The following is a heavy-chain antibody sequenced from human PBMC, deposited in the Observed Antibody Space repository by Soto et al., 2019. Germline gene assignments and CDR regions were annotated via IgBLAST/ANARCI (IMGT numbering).Heavy chain of an antibody. CDR1: GYTFTSYG. CDR2: ISAYNDKA. D-gene: IGHD5-12*01. Sequence: QVQLVQSGAEVKKPGASVKVSCKASGYTFTSYGISWVRQAPGKGLEWMGWISAYNDKANYAKKLQGRVTMTTDTPTSTAYMELMSLRSDDTAGYYCARDNGSESYYWGQGTLVTVPS. V-gene: IGHV1-18*01. J-gene: IGHJ4*02. CDR3: ARDNGSESYY.